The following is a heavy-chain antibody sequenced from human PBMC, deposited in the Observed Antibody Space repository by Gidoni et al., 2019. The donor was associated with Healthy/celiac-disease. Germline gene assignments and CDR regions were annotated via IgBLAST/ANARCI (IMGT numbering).Heavy chain of an antibody. CDR1: GGPISSYY. V-gene: IGHV4-59*08. J-gene: IGHJ4*02. CDR3: ASRRAAAGTAFDY. D-gene: IGHD6-13*01. CDR2: IYYSGST. Sequence: QVQLQESGPGLVKPSETLSLTSTVSGGPISSYYWSWIRQPPGKGLEWIGYIYYSGSTNYNPSLLSRVTISVDTSKNQFSLKLSSVTAADTAVYYCASRRAAAGTAFDYWGQGTLVTVSS.